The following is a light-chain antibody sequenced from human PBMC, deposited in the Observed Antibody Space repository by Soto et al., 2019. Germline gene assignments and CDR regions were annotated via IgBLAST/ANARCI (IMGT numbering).Light chain of an antibody. CDR1: QSVRSN. V-gene: IGKV3-15*01. CDR2: GAS. Sequence: EVVMTQSPATLSVSPGERVTLSCRASQSVRSNLAWYQQKPGQSPRLLIYGASTRATGIPARFSGSGSGTEFTLTISSLQSEDFAVYYCQQYNNWPPTFGQGTRLEIK. CDR3: QQYNNWPPT. J-gene: IGKJ5*01.